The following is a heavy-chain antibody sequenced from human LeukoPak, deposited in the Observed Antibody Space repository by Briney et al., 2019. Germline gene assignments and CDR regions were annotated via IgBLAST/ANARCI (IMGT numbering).Heavy chain of an antibody. D-gene: IGHD6-13*01. CDR1: GGSFSGYY. V-gene: IGHV4-34*01. CDR3: ARLGGSSSWYSGWFDP. CDR2: INHSGST. Sequence: SEILSLTCAVYGGSFSGYYWSWIRQPPGKGLEWIGEINHSGSTNYNPSLKSRVTISVDTSKNQFSLKLSSVTAADTAVYYCARLGGSSSWYSGWFDPWGQGTLVTVSS. J-gene: IGHJ5*02.